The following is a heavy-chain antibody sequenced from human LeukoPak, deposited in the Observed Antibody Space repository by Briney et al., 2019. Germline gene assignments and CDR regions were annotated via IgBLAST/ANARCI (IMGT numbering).Heavy chain of an antibody. Sequence: GASVKVSCKASGYTFTSYGINWVRQAPGQGLEWMGWISAYNGNTNYAHKLQGRVTMTTDTSTSTAYMALRSLRSDDTAVYYCLTGDSSGWHWGQGTLVTVSS. V-gene: IGHV1-18*01. J-gene: IGHJ4*02. D-gene: IGHD6-19*01. CDR2: ISAYNGNT. CDR1: GYTFTSYG. CDR3: LTGDSSGWH.